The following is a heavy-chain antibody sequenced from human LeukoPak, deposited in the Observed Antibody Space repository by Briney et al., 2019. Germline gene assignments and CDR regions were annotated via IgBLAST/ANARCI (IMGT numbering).Heavy chain of an antibody. V-gene: IGHV4-34*01. CDR2: INHSGST. J-gene: IGHJ4*02. CDR1: GGSITSYY. CDR3: ARRTNIAVAFDY. D-gene: IGHD6-19*01. Sequence: PSETLSLTCTVSGGSITSYYWSWIRQPPGKGLEWIGEINHSGSTNYNPSLKSRVTISVDTSKNQFSLKLSSVTAADTAVYYCARRTNIAVAFDYWGQGTLVTVSS.